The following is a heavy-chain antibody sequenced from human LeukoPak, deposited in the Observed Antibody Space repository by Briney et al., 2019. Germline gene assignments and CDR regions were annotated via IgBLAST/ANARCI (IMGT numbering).Heavy chain of an antibody. CDR1: GYTFTGYY. D-gene: IGHD3-9*01. CDR2: INPNSGGT. CDR3: ARDGYDILTGYFDAFDI. Sequence: ASVKVSCKASGYTFTGYYIHWVRQAPGQGLEWMGWINPNSGGTNYAQKFQGRVTMTRDTSISTAYMELSRLRSDDTAVYYCARDGYDILTGYFDAFDIWGQGTIVTVSS. V-gene: IGHV1-2*02. J-gene: IGHJ3*02.